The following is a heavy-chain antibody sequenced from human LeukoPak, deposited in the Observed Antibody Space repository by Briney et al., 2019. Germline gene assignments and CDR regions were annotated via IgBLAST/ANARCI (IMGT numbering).Heavy chain of an antibody. Sequence: GGSLRPSCAASGFTFSNAWMNWVRQAPGKGLEWVGRIKSKPEGGPTDYAAPVKGRFTISRDDSKNTLYLQMNSLKTEDTAVYYCTTDRYSGSAKDYWGQGTLVTVSS. CDR2: IKSKPEGGPT. CDR1: GFTFSNAW. J-gene: IGHJ4*02. V-gene: IGHV3-15*07. D-gene: IGHD1-26*01. CDR3: TTDRYSGSAKDY.